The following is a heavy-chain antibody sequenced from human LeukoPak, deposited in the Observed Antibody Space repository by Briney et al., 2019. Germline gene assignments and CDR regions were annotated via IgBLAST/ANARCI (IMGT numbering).Heavy chain of an antibody. J-gene: IGHJ4*02. V-gene: IGHV3-23*01. CDR2: ISGSGGST. CDR3: AKGRIWSGHYFDY. Sequence: GGSLRLSCAASGFTFSSYAMSWVRQAPGKGLEWVSAISGSGGSTYYADSVKGRFTIPRDNSKNTLYLQMNSLRAEDTAVYYCAKGRIWSGHYFDYWGQGTLVTVSS. CDR1: GFTFSSYA. D-gene: IGHD3-3*01.